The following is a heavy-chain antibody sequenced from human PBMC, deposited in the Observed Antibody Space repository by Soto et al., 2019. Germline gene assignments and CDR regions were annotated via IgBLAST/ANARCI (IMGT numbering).Heavy chain of an antibody. Sequence: PGGSLRLSCAASGFTFDDYTMHWVRQAPGKGLEWVSLISWDGGSTYYADSVKGRFTISRDNSKNSLYLQMNSLRTEDTALYYCAKESYPYYYYGMDVWGQGTTVTVSS. J-gene: IGHJ6*02. CDR1: GFTFDDYT. V-gene: IGHV3-43*01. CDR3: AKESYPYYYYGMDV. CDR2: ISWDGGST. D-gene: IGHD3-10*01.